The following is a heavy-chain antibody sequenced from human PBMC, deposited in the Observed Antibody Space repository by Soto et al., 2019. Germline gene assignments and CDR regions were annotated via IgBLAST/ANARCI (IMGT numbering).Heavy chain of an antibody. V-gene: IGHV3-48*02. Sequence: GGSLRLSCAASGFTFSSYSMNWVRQAPGKGLEWVSYISSSSGTIYYADSVKGRFTISRDNAKNSLSLHMNSLRDEDTAVYYCVQGYYFDNWGQGTLVTVSS. CDR2: ISSSSGTI. CDR3: VQGYYFDN. J-gene: IGHJ4*02. CDR1: GFTFSSYS.